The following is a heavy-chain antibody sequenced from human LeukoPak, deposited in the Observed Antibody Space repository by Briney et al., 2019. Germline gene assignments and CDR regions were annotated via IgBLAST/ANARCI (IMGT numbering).Heavy chain of an antibody. CDR3: ARAPITSPFYFDY. V-gene: IGHV3-20*04. D-gene: IGHD2-2*01. Sequence: PGGSLRLSCTASGFAFDEHGMSWVRQVPGKGLEWVSGINWSGGSTGYADPSRGRFTIPRDNAKNSLYLQMDSLRAEDTALYYCARAPITSPFYFDYWGQGTLVTVSS. J-gene: IGHJ4*02. CDR2: INWSGGST. CDR1: GFAFDEHG.